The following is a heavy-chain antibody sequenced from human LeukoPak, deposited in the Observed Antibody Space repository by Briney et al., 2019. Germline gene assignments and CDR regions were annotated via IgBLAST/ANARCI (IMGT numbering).Heavy chain of an antibody. CDR3: ARDPQGGTPPYYYGMDV. D-gene: IGHD1/OR15-1a*01. Sequence: HPGGSLRLACAASGFTFSSYGMHGVRQAPGKGLEWVAVICYDGSNKYYADSVKGRFTISRDNSKNTLYLQMNSLRAEDTAVYYCARDPQGGTPPYYYGMDVWGQGTTVTVSS. CDR2: ICYDGSNK. V-gene: IGHV3-33*01. J-gene: IGHJ6*02. CDR1: GFTFSSYG.